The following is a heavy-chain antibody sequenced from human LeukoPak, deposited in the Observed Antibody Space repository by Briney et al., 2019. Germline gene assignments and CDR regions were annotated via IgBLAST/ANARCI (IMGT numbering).Heavy chain of an antibody. J-gene: IGHJ4*02. CDR3: ARQLGYCSSTSCYADKVDY. D-gene: IGHD2-2*01. CDR1: GGSIRSSIYY. Sequence: SETLSLTCTVSGGSIRSSIYYWGWIRQPPGKGLEWIGSIYYSGSTYYNPSLKSRVTISVDTSKNQFSLKLSSVTAADTAVYYCARQLGYCSSTSCYADKVDYWGQGTLVTVSS. CDR2: IYYSGST. V-gene: IGHV4-39*01.